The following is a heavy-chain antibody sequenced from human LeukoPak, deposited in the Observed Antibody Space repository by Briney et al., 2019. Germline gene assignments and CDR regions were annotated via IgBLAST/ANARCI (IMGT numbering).Heavy chain of an antibody. CDR1: GFAFDDYG. J-gene: IGHJ6*04. D-gene: IGHD3-10*01. Sequence: GGSLRLSCVASGFAFDDYGMSWVRQAPGKGLEWVSGISWNGDSKDYAASVKGRFTISRDNAKNSLYLQMNSLRADDTAVYYCARAVGHGSGSPRMDVWGNGTTVTLSS. CDR2: ISWNGDSK. V-gene: IGHV3-20*04. CDR3: ARAVGHGSGSPRMDV.